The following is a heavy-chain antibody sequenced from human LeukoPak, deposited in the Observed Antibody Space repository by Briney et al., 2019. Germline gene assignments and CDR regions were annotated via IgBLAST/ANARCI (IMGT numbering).Heavy chain of an antibody. Sequence: SETLSLTCTVSGGSSHTYYWSWIRQPPGKGLEYIGYVYFSGSTTYSPSLQSRTTISIDMSKNQFSLKLSSVTAADTAVYYCARDRATDRGLGYWGQGILVTVSS. J-gene: IGHJ4*02. V-gene: IGHV4-59*01. D-gene: IGHD3-10*01. CDR3: ARDRATDRGLGY. CDR2: VYFSGST. CDR1: GGSSHTYY.